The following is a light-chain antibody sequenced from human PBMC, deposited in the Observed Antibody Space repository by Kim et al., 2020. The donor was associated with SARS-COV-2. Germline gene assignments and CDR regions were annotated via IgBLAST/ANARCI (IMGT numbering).Light chain of an antibody. CDR3: QQYDNLPLT. V-gene: IGKV1-33*01. CDR1: QDISNY. Sequence: DIQMTQSPSSLSASVGDRVTITCQASQDISNYLNWYQQKPGKAPKLLIYDASNLETGVPSRFSGSGSGTDFTFTISSLQPEDIATYYCQQYDNLPLTCGGRTKGDIK. CDR2: DAS. J-gene: IGKJ4*01.